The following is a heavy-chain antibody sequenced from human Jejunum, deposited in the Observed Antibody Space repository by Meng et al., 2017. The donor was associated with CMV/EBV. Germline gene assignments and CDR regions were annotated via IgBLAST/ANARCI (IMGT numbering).Heavy chain of an antibody. Sequence: QVRLQQQGPGLVKPSQTLPPTWAITGDSVSSNSAAWNWIRQSPSRGLEWLGRTYYRSKYYNDYALSVKSRITINPDTSKNQFSLQLNSVTPEDTAIYYCARDWGDVRGGFDFWGQGTLVTVSS. V-gene: IGHV6-1*01. J-gene: IGHJ4*02. CDR2: TYYRSKYYN. D-gene: IGHD3-10*02. CDR1: GDSVSSNSAA. CDR3: ARDWGDVRGGFDF.